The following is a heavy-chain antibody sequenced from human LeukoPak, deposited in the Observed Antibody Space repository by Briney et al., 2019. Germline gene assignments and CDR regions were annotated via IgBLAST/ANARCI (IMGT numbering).Heavy chain of an antibody. CDR3: ARDRRYYDSSGQAPWYFDL. D-gene: IGHD3-22*01. CDR2: IYYSGST. V-gene: IGHV4-31*03. CDR1: GGSISSGGYY. Sequence: SQTLSLTCTVSGGSISSGGYYWSWIRQHPGRGLEWIRYIYYSGSTYYNPSLKSRVTISVDTSKNQFSLKLSSVAAAYTAVYYCARDRRYYDSSGQAPWYFDLWGRGTLVAVSS. J-gene: IGHJ2*01.